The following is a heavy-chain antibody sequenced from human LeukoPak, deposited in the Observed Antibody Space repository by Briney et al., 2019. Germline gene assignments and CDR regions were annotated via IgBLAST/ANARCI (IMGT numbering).Heavy chain of an antibody. CDR3: AREVYSSPGDWFDP. J-gene: IGHJ5*02. CDR1: GGTISSYY. Sequence: SETLSLTCTVSGGTISSYYWSWIRQPPGKGLEWIGYIYYSGSTNYNPSLKSRVTTSVDTSKNQFSLKLSSVTAADTAVYYCAREVYSSPGDWFDPWGQGTLVTVSS. CDR2: IYYSGST. D-gene: IGHD6-13*01. V-gene: IGHV4-59*01.